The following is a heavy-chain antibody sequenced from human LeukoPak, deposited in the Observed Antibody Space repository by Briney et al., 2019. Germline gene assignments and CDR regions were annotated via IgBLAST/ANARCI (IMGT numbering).Heavy chain of an antibody. CDR1: GYSFTSYW. J-gene: IGHJ3*02. D-gene: IGHD2-2*01. CDR2: IDPGNSDT. V-gene: IGHV5-51*01. Sequence: GESLKISCKGSGYSFTSYWIGWVRQMPGKGLEWMGIIDPGNSDTRYSPSFQGQVTISADKSISTAYLQWSSLKASDTAMYYCARPYCSSTSCNDAFDIWGQGTMVTVSS. CDR3: ARPYCSSTSCNDAFDI.